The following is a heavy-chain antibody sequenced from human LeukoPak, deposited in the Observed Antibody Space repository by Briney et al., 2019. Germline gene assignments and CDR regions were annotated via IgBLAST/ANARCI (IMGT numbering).Heavy chain of an antibody. CDR1: GFTFSNTW. D-gene: IGHD3-3*01. V-gene: IGHV3-11*04. CDR3: ARSLTIFGVVTNYYYYYYMDV. CDR2: ISSSGSTI. Sequence: GGSLRLSCAASGFTFSNTWMSWVRQAPGKGLEWVSYISSSGSTIYYADSVKGRFTISRDNAKNSLYLQMNSLRAEDTAVYYCARSLTIFGVVTNYYYYYYMDVWGKGTTVTVSS. J-gene: IGHJ6*03.